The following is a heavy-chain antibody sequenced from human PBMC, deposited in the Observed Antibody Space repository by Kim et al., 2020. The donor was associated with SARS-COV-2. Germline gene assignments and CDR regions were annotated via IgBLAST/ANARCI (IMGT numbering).Heavy chain of an antibody. CDR3: ARDLDPTRLGYCSSTSCHYFFDP. Sequence: ASVKVSCKASGYTFTSYAMHWVRQAPGQRLEWMGWINAGNGNTKYSQKFQGRVTITRDTSASTAYMELSSLRSEDTAVYYCARDLDPTRLGYCSSTSCHYFFDPWGQRTLVTVSS. CDR2: INAGNGNT. D-gene: IGHD2-2*01. J-gene: IGHJ5*02. CDR1: GYTFTSYA. V-gene: IGHV1-3*01.